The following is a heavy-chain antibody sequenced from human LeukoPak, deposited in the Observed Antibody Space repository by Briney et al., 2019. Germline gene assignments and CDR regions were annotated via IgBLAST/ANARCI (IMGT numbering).Heavy chain of an antibody. J-gene: IGHJ6*03. V-gene: IGHV4-59*12. CDR3: ARGGDRSYDFWSGYQRNYYYYMDV. CDR2: IYYSGST. Sequence: SETLSLTCTVSGGSISSYYWSWIRQPPGKGLEWIGYIYYSGSTNYNPSLKSRVTISVDTSKNQFSLKLSSVTAADTAVYYCARGGDRSYDFWSGYQRNYYYYMDVWGKGTTVTVSS. CDR1: GGSISSYY. D-gene: IGHD3-3*01.